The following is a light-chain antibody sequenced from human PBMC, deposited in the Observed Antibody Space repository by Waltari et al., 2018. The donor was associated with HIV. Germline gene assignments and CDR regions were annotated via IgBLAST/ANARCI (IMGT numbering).Light chain of an antibody. CDR1: QDISSS. Sequence: DIQMTQSPSSLSASIGDTVTITCRASQDISSSVSWFLQQPGKVPKLLVHGAFILQRGVPPRVRGSGSGTDYTLTISGLQAEDFATYFCQQYFAVPLTFGGGTRV. CDR3: QQYFAVPLT. CDR2: GAF. V-gene: IGKV1-NL1*01. J-gene: IGKJ4*01.